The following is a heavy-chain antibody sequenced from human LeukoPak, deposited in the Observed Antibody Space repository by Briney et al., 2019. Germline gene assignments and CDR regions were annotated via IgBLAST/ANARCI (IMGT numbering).Heavy chain of an antibody. CDR2: TYYRSKWYN. V-gene: IGHV6-1*01. J-gene: IGHJ4*02. CDR3: AREREYSSSWTPLDY. D-gene: IGHD6-13*01. CDR1: GDSVSSNSAA. Sequence: PSRTLALTCAISGDSVSSNSAAWNWIRQSPSRVLEWLGRTYYRSKWYNDYAVSVKSRITINPDTSKNQFSLQLNSVTPEDTAVYYCAREREYSSSWTPLDYWGQGTLVTVSS.